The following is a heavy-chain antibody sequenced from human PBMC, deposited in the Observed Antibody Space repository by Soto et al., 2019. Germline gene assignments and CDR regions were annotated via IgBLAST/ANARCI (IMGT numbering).Heavy chain of an antibody. Sequence: QVQLVESGGGVVQPGRSLRLSCAASGFTFSAYGMHWVRQAPGKGLEWVALIWYDGSNEHYTDSVNGRFTISRDNSENTLYLQMNSLRAEDTAVYYCAIGGLWIGELSGPIASWGQGTLVTVSS. CDR2: IWYDGSNE. CDR1: GFTFSAYG. D-gene: IGHD3-10*01. J-gene: IGHJ4*02. V-gene: IGHV3-33*03. CDR3: AIGGLWIGELSGPIAS.